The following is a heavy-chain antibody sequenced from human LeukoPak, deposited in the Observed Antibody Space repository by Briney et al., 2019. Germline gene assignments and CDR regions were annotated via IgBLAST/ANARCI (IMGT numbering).Heavy chain of an antibody. Sequence: GGSLRLSCAASGFTFSSYAMNWVRQAPGKGLEWVSYISSSSSTIYYADSVKGRFTISRDNAKNSLYLQMNSLRAEDTAVYYCARERSSTAEYMDVWGKGTTVTVSS. CDR1: GFTFSSYA. CDR2: ISSSSSTI. J-gene: IGHJ6*03. D-gene: IGHD2-8*02. V-gene: IGHV3-48*01. CDR3: ARERSSTAEYMDV.